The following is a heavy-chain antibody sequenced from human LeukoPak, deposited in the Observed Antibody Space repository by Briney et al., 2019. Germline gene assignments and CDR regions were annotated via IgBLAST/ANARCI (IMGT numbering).Heavy chain of an antibody. CDR3: ARADRFDY. V-gene: IGHV3-33*01. CDR2: IWYDGSNK. CDR1: GFSFSNYG. D-gene: IGHD1-14*01. Sequence: GGSLRLSCAASGFSFSNYGMHWVRQAPGKGLEWVTVIWYDGSNKYYADSVKGRFTISRDNSKNTLYLQMNSLRAEDTAVYYCARADRFDYWGQGTLVTVSS. J-gene: IGHJ4*02.